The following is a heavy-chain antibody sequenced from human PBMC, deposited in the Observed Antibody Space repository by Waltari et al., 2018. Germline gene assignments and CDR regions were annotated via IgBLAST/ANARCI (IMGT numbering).Heavy chain of an antibody. D-gene: IGHD3-10*01. CDR2: IYYSGST. V-gene: IGHV4-59*01. J-gene: IGHJ3*02. Sequence: QVQLQESGPGLVKPSETLSLTCTVSGGSISSYYWSWIRQPPGKGLEWIGYIYYSGSTNYNPSLKSRVTISVDTSKNQFSLKLSSVTAADTAVYYCARGQLLWFGEDAFAIWGQGTMVTVSS. CDR1: GGSISSYY. CDR3: ARGQLLWFGEDAFAI.